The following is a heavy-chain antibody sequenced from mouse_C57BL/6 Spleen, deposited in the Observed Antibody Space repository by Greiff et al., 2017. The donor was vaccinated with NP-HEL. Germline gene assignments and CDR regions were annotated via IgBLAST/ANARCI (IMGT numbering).Heavy chain of an antibody. V-gene: IGHV7-3*01. J-gene: IGHJ1*03. Sequence: EVKLMESGGGLVQPGGSLSLSCAASGFTFTDYYMSWVRQPPGKALEWLGFIRNKANGYTTEYSASVKGRFTISRDNSQSILYLQMNALRGEGSATYYFERYTFYGTRYFDVWGTGTTVTVSS. CDR1: GFTFTDYY. CDR2: IRNKANGYTT. D-gene: IGHD2-10*01. CDR3: ERYTFYGTRYFDV.